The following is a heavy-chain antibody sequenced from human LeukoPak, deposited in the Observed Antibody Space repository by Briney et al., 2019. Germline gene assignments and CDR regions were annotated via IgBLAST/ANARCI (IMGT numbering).Heavy chain of an antibody. J-gene: IGHJ4*02. D-gene: IGHD4-17*01. CDR3: ARAPLVLGRMTTVTTLGPH. CDR1: GYTFTGYY. V-gene: IGHV1-2*02. CDR2: INPNSGGT. Sequence: ASVKVSCKASGYTFTGYYMHWVRQAPGQGLEWMGWINPNSGGTNYAQKLQGRVTMTTDTSTSTAYMELRSLRSDDTAVYYCARAPLVLGRMTTVTTLGPHWGQGTLVTVSS.